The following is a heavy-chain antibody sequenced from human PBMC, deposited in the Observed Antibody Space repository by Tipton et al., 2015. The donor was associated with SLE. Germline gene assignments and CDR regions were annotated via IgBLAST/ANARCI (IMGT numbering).Heavy chain of an antibody. V-gene: IGHV6-1*01. CDR2: TYYRSKWYN. D-gene: IGHD1-26*01. CDR3: ARSGQRGSHSVRAFDI. Sequence: GLVKPSQTLSLTCAISGDSVSSNRAAWNWIRQSPSRGLEWLGRTYYRSKWYNDYAVSLKSRITINPDTSKNQFSLQLNSVTPEDTAVYYCARSGQRGSHSVRAFDIWGQGTMVTVSS. J-gene: IGHJ3*02. CDR1: GDSVSSNRAA.